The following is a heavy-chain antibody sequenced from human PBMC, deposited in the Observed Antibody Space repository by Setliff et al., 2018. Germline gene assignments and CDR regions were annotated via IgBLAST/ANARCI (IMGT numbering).Heavy chain of an antibody. CDR1: GGSISTYY. D-gene: IGHD5-12*01. Sequence: PSETLSLTCTVSGGSISTYYWSWIRQPPGKGLEWIGYVYYSGIANYSPSLKSRLTITVDTSKNQFSLTLRSVTAAYTAVYYCARGGTFRYFDYWGQGTPVTVSS. V-gene: IGHV4-59*01. CDR3: ARGGTFRYFDY. CDR2: VYYSGIA. J-gene: IGHJ4*02.